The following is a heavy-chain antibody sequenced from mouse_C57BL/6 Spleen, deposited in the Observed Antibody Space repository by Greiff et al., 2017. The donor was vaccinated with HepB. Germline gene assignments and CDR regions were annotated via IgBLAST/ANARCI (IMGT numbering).Heavy chain of an antibody. Sequence: DVHLVESGPGLVKPSQSLSLTCSVTGYSITSGYYWNWIRQFPGNKLEWMGYISYDGSNNYNPSLKNRISITRDTSKNQFFLKLNSVTTEDTATYYCAREGWMGSSYVPFAYWGQGTLVTVSA. CDR3: AREGWMGSSYVPFAY. CDR2: ISYDGSN. J-gene: IGHJ3*01. CDR1: GYSITSGYY. V-gene: IGHV3-6*01. D-gene: IGHD1-1*01.